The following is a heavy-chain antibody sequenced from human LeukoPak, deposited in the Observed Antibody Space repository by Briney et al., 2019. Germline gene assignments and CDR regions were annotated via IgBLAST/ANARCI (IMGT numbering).Heavy chain of an antibody. CDR3: ATGGEYDYSWWTYRPFDN. CDR1: GGSMNNYF. V-gene: IGHV4-59*01. J-gene: IGHJ4*02. Sequence: SETLSLTCSVSGGSMNNYFWNWIRQPPGKGLEWVGLFYHSGDSNYNPSLNSRVTMSLDRSKNQFSLRLTSVTAADTAVYYCATGGEYDYSWWTYRPFDNWGQGTLVTVSS. CDR2: FYHSGDS. D-gene: IGHD3-16*02.